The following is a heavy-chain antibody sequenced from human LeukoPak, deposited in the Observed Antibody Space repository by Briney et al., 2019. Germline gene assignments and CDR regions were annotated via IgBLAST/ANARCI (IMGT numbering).Heavy chain of an antibody. Sequence: PSQTLSLTCTVSGGSISSGGYSWSWIRQHPGKGLEWIGYIYYSGSTYYNPSLKSRVTISVDTSKNQFSLKLSSVTAADTAVYYCARGAILENGSNFDYWGQGTLVTVSS. CDR1: GGSISSGGYS. CDR3: ARGAILENGSNFDY. CDR2: IYYSGST. J-gene: IGHJ4*02. D-gene: IGHD1-26*01. V-gene: IGHV4-31*03.